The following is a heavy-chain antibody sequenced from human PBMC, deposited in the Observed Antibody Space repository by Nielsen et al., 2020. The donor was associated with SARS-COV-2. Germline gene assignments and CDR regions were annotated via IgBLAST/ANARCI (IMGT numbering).Heavy chain of an antibody. D-gene: IGHD6-19*01. CDR1: GFTFSNYN. V-gene: IGHV3-21*01. CDR3: ARAQIAVAGPNYFDY. J-gene: IGHJ4*02. Sequence: GESLKISCAASGFTFSNYNMNWVRQAPGKGLEWVSSITGTSAYRYYADSVKGRFTISRDNAKNSLYLQMNSLRAEDTAVYYCARAQIAVAGPNYFDYWGQGTLVTVSS. CDR2: ITGTSAYR.